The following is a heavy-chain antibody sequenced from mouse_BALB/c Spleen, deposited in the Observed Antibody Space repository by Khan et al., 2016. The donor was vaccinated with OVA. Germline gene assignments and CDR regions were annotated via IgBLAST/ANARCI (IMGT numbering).Heavy chain of an antibody. V-gene: IGHV2-9*02. CDR2: IWAGGST. J-gene: IGHJ3*01. Sequence: VELVESGPGLVAPSQSLSITCTVSGFSLTNFGVHWVRQPPGKGLEWLGVIWAGGSTNYYSALMSRLSISTDNSQSHAFFKMNSLRTDDATMYYCARVAYYGNDGFAYWGQGTLVTVSA. D-gene: IGHD2-9*01. CDR1: GFSLTNFG. CDR3: ARVAYYGNDGFAY.